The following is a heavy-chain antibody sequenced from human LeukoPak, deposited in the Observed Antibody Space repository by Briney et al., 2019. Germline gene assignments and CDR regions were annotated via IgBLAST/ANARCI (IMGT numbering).Heavy chain of an antibody. CDR3: ARDSIWAFDI. D-gene: IGHD2-2*01. CDR2: IRTDGTI. J-gene: IGHJ3*02. Sequence: GGSLRLSCEASGFTSFDFPMNWVRKAPGKGLEWVSHIRTDGTITYADSVKGRFTISRDDAKTSVYLQMNSLRDDDTAIYYCARDSIWAFDIWGQGTMVTVAS. CDR1: GFTSFDFP. V-gene: IGHV3-48*02.